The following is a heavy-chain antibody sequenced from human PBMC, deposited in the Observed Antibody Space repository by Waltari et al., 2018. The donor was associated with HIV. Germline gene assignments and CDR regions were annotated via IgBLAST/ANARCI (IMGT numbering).Heavy chain of an antibody. J-gene: IGHJ3*02. CDR2: ISVYNDNT. Sequence: QVQLVQSGAEVKKPGASLKVSCKASGYSFTRYGISWVRQAPGQGLEWIGWISVYNDNTKYAQKIQDRLNMTTDSPTSTAYMELRSLRSDDMAVYYCARALMTTVTSRGFDIWGQGTMVIVSS. D-gene: IGHD4-17*01. CDR1: GYSFTRYG. V-gene: IGHV1-18*03. CDR3: ARALMTTVTSRGFDI.